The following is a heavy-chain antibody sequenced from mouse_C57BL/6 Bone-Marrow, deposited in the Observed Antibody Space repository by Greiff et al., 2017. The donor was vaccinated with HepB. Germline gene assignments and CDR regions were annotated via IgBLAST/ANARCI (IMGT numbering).Heavy chain of an antibody. Sequence: QVQLQQPGAELVKPGASVKMSCKASGYTFTSSWITWVKQRPGQGLEWIGDIYPGSGSTNYNEKFKSKATLTVDTSSSTAYMQLSSLTSEDSAVYYCARGRLRRGAWFAYWGQGTLVTVSA. D-gene: IGHD2-4*01. CDR1: GYTFTSSW. V-gene: IGHV1-55*01. CDR2: IYPGSGST. J-gene: IGHJ3*01. CDR3: ARGRLRRGAWFAY.